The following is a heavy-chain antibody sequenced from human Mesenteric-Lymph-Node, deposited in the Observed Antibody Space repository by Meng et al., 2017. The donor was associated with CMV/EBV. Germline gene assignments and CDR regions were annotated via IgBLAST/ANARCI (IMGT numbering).Heavy chain of an antibody. CDR3: ARDNVNPEGFDP. D-gene: IGHD2/OR15-2a*01. Sequence: QVQLVQSGTEVKKPGASVRVSCKASGYIFSDYYIYWVRQAPGQGLEWMGRINPNTGNTNYAEKFQGRVTMTRDTSISTAYMELGRLTSDDTAVYYCARDNVNPEGFDPWGQGTLVTVSS. J-gene: IGHJ5*02. CDR2: INPNTGNT. V-gene: IGHV1-2*06. CDR1: GYIFSDYY.